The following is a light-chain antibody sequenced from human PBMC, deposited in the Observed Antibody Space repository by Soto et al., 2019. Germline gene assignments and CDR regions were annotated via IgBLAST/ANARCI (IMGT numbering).Light chain of an antibody. Sequence: QSALTQPPSASGSPGQSVTISCTGTSSDVGGNIYVSWYQQHPGKAPKLMIYGVSKRPSGVPDRFVGSKSGNTASLTVSGLQAEDEADYYCSSYTGSNTVEFGGGTKVTVL. CDR2: GVS. J-gene: IGLJ2*01. V-gene: IGLV2-8*01. CDR3: SSYTGSNTVE. CDR1: SSDVGGNIY.